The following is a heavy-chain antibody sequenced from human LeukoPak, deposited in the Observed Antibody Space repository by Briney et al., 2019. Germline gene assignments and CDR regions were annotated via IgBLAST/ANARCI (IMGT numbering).Heavy chain of an antibody. CDR1: GYSFTSYW. CDR2: IYPGDSDT. V-gene: IGHV5-51*01. D-gene: IGHD6-13*01. J-gene: IGHJ4*02. CDR3: ARLVGRDSSWYIFDY. Sequence: GESLQISCKGSGYSFTSYWIGWVRQMPGKGLEWMGIIYPGDSDTRYSPSFQGQVTISADKSISTAYLQWSSLKASDTAMYYCARLVGRDSSWYIFDYWGQGTLVTVSS.